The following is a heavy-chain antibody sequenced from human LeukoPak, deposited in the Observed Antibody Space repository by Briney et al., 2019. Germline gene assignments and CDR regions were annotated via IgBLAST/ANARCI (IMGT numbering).Heavy chain of an antibody. CDR3: AREPYYDFWSGYRHYYMDV. J-gene: IGHJ6*03. CDR2: IYTSGSN. V-gene: IGHV4-4*07. D-gene: IGHD3-3*01. Sequence: SETLSLTCTVSGGSISSYYWSWIRQPAGKGLEWIGRIYTSGSNNYNPSLKSRVTMSVDTSKNQFSLKLSSVTAADTAVYYCAREPYYDFWSGYRHYYMDVWGKGTTVTVSS. CDR1: GGSISSYY.